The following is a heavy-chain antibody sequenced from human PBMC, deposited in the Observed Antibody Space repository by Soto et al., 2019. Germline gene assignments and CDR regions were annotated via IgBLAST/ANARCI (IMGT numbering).Heavy chain of an antibody. CDR3: AREGDWDAFDI. V-gene: IGHV3-21*01. J-gene: IGHJ3*02. CDR2: ISSSSSYI. CDR1: GFTFSSYI. D-gene: IGHD2-21*01. Sequence: GGSLRLSCAASGFTFSSYIMNWVRQAPGKGLEWVSSISSSSSYIYYADSVKGRFTISRDNAKNSLYLQMNSLRAEDTAVYYCAREGDWDAFDIWGQGTMVTVSS.